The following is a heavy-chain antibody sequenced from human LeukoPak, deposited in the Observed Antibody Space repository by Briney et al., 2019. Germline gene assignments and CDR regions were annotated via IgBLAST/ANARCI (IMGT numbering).Heavy chain of an antibody. CDR2: IYTYNGNA. V-gene: IGHV1-18*01. CDR1: GYTITAYG. D-gene: IGHD6-19*01. CDR3: ARDSSPVAGMGRF. Sequence: ASVKVSCKASGYTITAYGFSWVRQAPGQGLEWMGWIYTYNGNANYAQTFQGRVTLTSDTSTTTVYMELRNLTSDDTAVYYCARDSSPVAGMGRFWGQGSLVTVSS. J-gene: IGHJ1*01.